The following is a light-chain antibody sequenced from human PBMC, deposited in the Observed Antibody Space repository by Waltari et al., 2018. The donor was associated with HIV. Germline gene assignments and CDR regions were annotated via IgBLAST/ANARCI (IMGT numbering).Light chain of an antibody. V-gene: IGKV3-20*01. CDR3: QQYGSSLSLT. J-gene: IGKJ1*01. Sequence: ETVFTQSPCTLSLSPGERATLSCRASQSVSSSYLAWYQQKPGQAPRLLIYGASTRATGIPDRFSGSGSGTDFTLIINRLEPEDFAVYYCQQYGSSLSLTFGQGTKVEIK. CDR1: QSVSSSY. CDR2: GAS.